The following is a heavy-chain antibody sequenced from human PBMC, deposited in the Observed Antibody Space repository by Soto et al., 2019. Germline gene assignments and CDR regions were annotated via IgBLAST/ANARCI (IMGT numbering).Heavy chain of an antibody. V-gene: IGHV1-18*01. CDR3: ARDRDDILTGYLDY. Sequence: ASVKVSCKASGYTFTSYGISWVRQAPGQGLEWMGWISAYNGNTNYAQKLQGRVTMTTDTSTSTAYMELRSLRSDDTAVYYCARDRDDILTGYLDYWGQGTLVTVSS. D-gene: IGHD3-9*01. CDR1: GYTFTSYG. J-gene: IGHJ4*02. CDR2: ISAYNGNT.